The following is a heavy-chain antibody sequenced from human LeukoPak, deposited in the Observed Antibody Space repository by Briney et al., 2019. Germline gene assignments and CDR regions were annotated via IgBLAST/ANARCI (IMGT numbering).Heavy chain of an antibody. V-gene: IGHV3-30*02. CDR1: GFTFRSYG. J-gene: IGHJ6*03. CDR2: IQNDGSNE. CDR3: AKDRCSNGIGCYYYYMDV. Sequence: GGSLRLSCAASGFTFRSYGMHWVRQAPGKGLEWVAYIQNDGSNEQYADSVKGRFSISRDRSKNILYLQMNSLRAEDTAVYYCAKDRCSNGIGCYYYYMDVWGKGTTVTISS. D-gene: IGHD2-8*01.